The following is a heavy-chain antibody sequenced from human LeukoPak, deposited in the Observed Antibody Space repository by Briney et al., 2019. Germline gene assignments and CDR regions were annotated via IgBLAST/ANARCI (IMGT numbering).Heavy chain of an antibody. CDR3: PRGPLTTGARTIWGPPRLAKSSQH. D-gene: IGHD4-17*01. Sequence: SETLSLTCAVYGGSFSGYYWSWIRQPPGKGLEWIGEINHSGSTNYNPSLKSRVTISVDTSKNQFSLKLSSVTAAETAVYYCPRGPLTTGARTIWGPPRLAKSSQHWGQATLVTVPS. CDR2: INHSGST. J-gene: IGHJ1*01. V-gene: IGHV4-34*01. CDR1: GGSFSGYY.